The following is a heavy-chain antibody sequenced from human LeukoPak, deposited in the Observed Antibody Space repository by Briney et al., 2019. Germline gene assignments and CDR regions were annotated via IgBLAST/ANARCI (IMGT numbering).Heavy chain of an antibody. CDR3: ARDQRGSFSYTDAEYAMDV. D-gene: IGHD3-10*01. J-gene: IGHJ6*04. CDR2: IYYSGNT. V-gene: IGHV4-31*03. CDR1: GGAINSAGYY. Sequence: PSETLSLTCSVSGGAINSAGYYWSWIRQHPGKGLEWIGYIYYSGNTYYNPSLKSRVTISVDTSKNHFSLKLTSVTAADTAIYYCARDQRGSFSYTDAEYAMDVWGKGTTVTVSS.